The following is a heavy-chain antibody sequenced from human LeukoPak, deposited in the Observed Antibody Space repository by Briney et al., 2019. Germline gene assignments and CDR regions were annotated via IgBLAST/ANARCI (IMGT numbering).Heavy chain of an antibody. V-gene: IGHV4-34*01. CDR3: ARGRCFDP. CDR1: GGSFSGYY. Sequence: SETLSLTCAVYGGSFSGYYWSWIRQPPGKGLEWIGEIYHSGSTNYNPSLKSRVAISVDTSKNQFSLKLSSVTAADTAVYYCARGRCFDPWGQGTLVTVSS. J-gene: IGHJ5*02. CDR2: IYHSGST. D-gene: IGHD4/OR15-4a*01.